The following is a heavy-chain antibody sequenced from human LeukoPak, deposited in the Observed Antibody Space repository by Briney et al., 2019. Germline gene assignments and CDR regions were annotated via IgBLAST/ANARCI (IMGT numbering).Heavy chain of an antibody. J-gene: IGHJ4*02. CDR1: GYTFTGYY. V-gene: IGHV1-2*04. CDR2: INPNSGGT. Sequence: ASVKVSCKASGYTFTGYYMHWVRQAPGQGLEWMGWINPNSGGTNYAQKFQGWVTMTRDTSISTAYMELSRLRSDDTAVYYCAREKDTAMTYDYWGQGTLVTVSS. D-gene: IGHD5-18*01. CDR3: AREKDTAMTYDY.